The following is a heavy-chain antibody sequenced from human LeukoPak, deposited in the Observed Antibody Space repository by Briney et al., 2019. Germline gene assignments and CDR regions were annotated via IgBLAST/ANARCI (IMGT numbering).Heavy chain of an antibody. CDR2: INPNSGVT. CDR3: ARASSLEVATDLKVYFYYYMDV. CDR1: GYTFTDYY. J-gene: IGHJ6*03. Sequence: ASVKVSCKASGYTFTDYYIHWVRQAPGQGLEGMGWINPNSGVTNYAQKFQGSVTMTRDTSISTAYMDLSRLTSDDTAVYYCARASSLEVATDLKVYFYYYMDVWGRGTTVTVSS. V-gene: IGHV1-2*02. D-gene: IGHD5-24*01.